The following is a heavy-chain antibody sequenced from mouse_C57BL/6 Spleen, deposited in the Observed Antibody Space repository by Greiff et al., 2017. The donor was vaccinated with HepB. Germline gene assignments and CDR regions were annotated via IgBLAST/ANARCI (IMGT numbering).Heavy chain of an antibody. Sequence: EVQLQQSGAELVKPGASVKLSCTASGFNIKDYYMHWVKQRTEQGLEWIGRIDPEAGETKYAPKFQGKATIPADTSSNPAYLQLSSLTSEDTAVYYCARWGELGLYYCDYGGQGTTLTVSS. J-gene: IGHJ2*01. CDR1: GFNIKDYY. V-gene: IGHV14-2*01. CDR2: IDPEAGET. CDR3: ARWGELGLYYCDY. D-gene: IGHD4-1*01.